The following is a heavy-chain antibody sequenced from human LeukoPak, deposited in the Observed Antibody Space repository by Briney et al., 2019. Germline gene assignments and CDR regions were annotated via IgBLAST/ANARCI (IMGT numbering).Heavy chain of an antibody. Sequence: SETLSLTCTVSGGSISSYYWSWIRQPAGKGLEWIGRIYTSGSARYNPSLKSRVTISVDTSKNQFSLKLSSVTAADTAVYYCARSQGYQLLWFDYWGQGTLVTVSS. CDR3: ARSQGYQLLWFDY. CDR2: IYTSGSA. J-gene: IGHJ4*02. V-gene: IGHV4-4*07. CDR1: GGSISSYY. D-gene: IGHD2-2*01.